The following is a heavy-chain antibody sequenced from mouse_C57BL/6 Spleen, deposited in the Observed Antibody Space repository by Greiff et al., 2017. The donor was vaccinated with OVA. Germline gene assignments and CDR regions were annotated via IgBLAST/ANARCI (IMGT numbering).Heavy chain of an antibody. CDR2: IWPGGGT. V-gene: IGHV2-9-1*01. CDR3: AGNHAQAPFAY. D-gene: IGHD3-2*02. J-gene: IGHJ3*01. CDR1: GFSLTSYA. Sequence: VKLQESGPGLVAPSQSLSITCTVSGFSLTSYAISWVRQPPGKGLEWLGVIWPGGGTNYNSALKSRLSISKDNSKSQVFLKMNSLQTDDTAKYYCAGNHAQAPFAYWGQGTLVTVSA.